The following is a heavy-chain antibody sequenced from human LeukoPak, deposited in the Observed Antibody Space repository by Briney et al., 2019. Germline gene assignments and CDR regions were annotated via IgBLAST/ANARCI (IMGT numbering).Heavy chain of an antibody. Sequence: ASVKVSCKASGYTFTGYYMHWVRQAPGQGLECMGWINPNSGGTNYAQKFQGRVTMTRDTSISTAYMELSRLRSDDTAVYYCARVPYCSGGSCYWGGPHFDYWGQGTLVTVSS. CDR3: ARVPYCSGGSCYWGGPHFDY. V-gene: IGHV1-2*02. D-gene: IGHD2-15*01. CDR1: GYTFTGYY. CDR2: INPNSGGT. J-gene: IGHJ4*02.